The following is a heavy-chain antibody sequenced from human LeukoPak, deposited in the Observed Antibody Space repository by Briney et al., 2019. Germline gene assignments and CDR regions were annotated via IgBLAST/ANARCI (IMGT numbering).Heavy chain of an antibody. CDR2: INPSGGST. Sequence: GASVKVSSKASGYTFTSYYMHWMRQAPGQGLEWMGIINPSGGSTSYAQKFQGRVTMTRDTSTSTVYMELSSLRSEDTAVYYCASAPTIRPAILFDYWGQGTLVTVSS. V-gene: IGHV1-46*03. D-gene: IGHD2-2*01. CDR3: ASAPTIRPAILFDY. CDR1: GYTFTSYY. J-gene: IGHJ4*02.